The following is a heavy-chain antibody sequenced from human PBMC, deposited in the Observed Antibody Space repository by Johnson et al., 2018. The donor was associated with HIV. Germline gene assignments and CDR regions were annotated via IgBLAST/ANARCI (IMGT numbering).Heavy chain of an antibody. D-gene: IGHD3-22*01. J-gene: IGHJ3*02. CDR1: GFTFSSYW. CDR3: ARGPIITMIVVPAPGWVHI. Sequence: VQLVESGGGLVQPRGSLRLSCAASGFTFSSYWMSWVRQAPGKGLEWVSYISSSGSTIYYADSVKGRFTISRDNAKNSLYLQMNSLRAEDTDVYYCARGPIITMIVVPAPGWVHIWGQGTMVTVSS. CDR2: ISSSGSTI. V-gene: IGHV3-48*04.